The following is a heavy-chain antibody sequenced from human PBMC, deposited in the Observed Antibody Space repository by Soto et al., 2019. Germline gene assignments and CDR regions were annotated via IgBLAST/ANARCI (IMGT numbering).Heavy chain of an antibody. CDR2: ISGSGVNT. CDR1: GFTFSSYA. J-gene: IGHJ4*02. V-gene: IGHV3-23*01. D-gene: IGHD6-19*01. Sequence: EVQLLESGGGLVQPGGSLRLSCAASGFTFSSYAMSWVRQAPGKGLEWVSGISGSGVNTYYADSVKGRFTISRDNSKNTRYLQMNSLRAEDTAIYYCAHQNGYTSGWHFDYWGQGTLVTVSS. CDR3: AHQNGYTSGWHFDY.